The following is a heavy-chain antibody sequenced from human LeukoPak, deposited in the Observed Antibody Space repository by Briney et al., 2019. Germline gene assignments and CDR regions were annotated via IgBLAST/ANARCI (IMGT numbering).Heavy chain of an antibody. D-gene: IGHD5-18*01. CDR2: IYYSGST. CDR1: GGSISSSSYY. V-gene: IGHV4-39*07. J-gene: IGHJ6*03. CDR3: ARGEGRYSYGYVGYYYYYMDV. Sequence: SETLSLTCTVSGGSISSSSYYWGWIRQPPGKGLEWIGSIYYSGSTYYNPSLKSRVTISVDTSKNQFSLKLSSVTAADTAVYYCARGEGRYSYGYVGYYYYYMDVWGKGTTVTVSS.